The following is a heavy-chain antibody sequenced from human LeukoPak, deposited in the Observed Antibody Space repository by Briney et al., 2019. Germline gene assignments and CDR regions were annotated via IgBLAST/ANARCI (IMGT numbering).Heavy chain of an antibody. J-gene: IGHJ4*02. CDR1: GGSVSSNGVA. D-gene: IGHD5/OR15-5a*01. Sequence: QTPSLTCALSGGSVSSNGVAWNWIRQSPSRGLEWLGGTYYRSKWYNDYAVSVKSRITINADTSKNQFSLQLNSVTPEDTAVYYCARGSSRALDYWAQGTLDTVSS. CDR3: ARGSSRALDY. CDR2: TYYRSKWYN. V-gene: IGHV6-1*01.